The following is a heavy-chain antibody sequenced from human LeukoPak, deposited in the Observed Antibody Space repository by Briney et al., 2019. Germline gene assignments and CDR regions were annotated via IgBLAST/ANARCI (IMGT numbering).Heavy chain of an antibody. CDR2: IYHSGST. J-gene: IGHJ4*02. D-gene: IGHD1-26*01. V-gene: IGHV4-38-2*02. CDR1: GYSISSGYY. Sequence: SETLSLTCTVSGYSISSGYYWGWIRQPPGKGLEWIGSIYHSGSTNCNPSLKSRVTISVDTSKNQVSLKLSSVTAADTAVYYCARGGGSYFIDYWGQGTLVTVSS. CDR3: ARGGGSYFIDY.